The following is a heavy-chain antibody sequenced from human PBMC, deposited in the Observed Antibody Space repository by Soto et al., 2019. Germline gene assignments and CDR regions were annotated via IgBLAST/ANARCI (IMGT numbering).Heavy chain of an antibody. Sequence: GGSLRLSCAASGFTFSSYTMSWVRQAPGKGLEWVSAISGSGGNTYYTDSVKGRFTISRDNSKNTLYLQMNSLRAEDTAVYYCAKEAEIPTVDAGYVGSWGRGTLVTVSS. J-gene: IGHJ5*02. CDR1: GFTFSSYT. D-gene: IGHD5-12*01. CDR3: AKEAEIPTVDAGYVGS. V-gene: IGHV3-23*01. CDR2: ISGSGGNT.